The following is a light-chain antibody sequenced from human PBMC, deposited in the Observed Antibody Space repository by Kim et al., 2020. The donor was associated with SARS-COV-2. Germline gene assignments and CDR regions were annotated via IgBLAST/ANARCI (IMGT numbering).Light chain of an antibody. V-gene: IGLV4-69*01. CDR2: LYSDGTY. CDR3: QTWCPGTWV. CDR1: SAHSRNA. Sequence: QLVVTQPPSASASLGASVTLTCTLTSAHSRNAIAWHQHQPEKGPRYLMRLYSDGTYTKGDGIPDRFSGSSSGADRYLTISSLQSEDEADYYCQTWCPGTWVFGGGTQLTVL. J-gene: IGLJ3*02.